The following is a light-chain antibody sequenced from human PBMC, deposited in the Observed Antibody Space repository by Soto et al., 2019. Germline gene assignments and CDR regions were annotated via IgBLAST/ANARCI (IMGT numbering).Light chain of an antibody. CDR3: FSRAGSLYV. V-gene: IGLV2-11*01. CDR1: NSDIGAYNS. CDR2: DVN. J-gene: IGLJ1*01. Sequence: QSVLTQPRSVSGSLGQSVTISCTGSNSDIGAYNSVSWYQQYPGKAPKPIIYDVNEWPSGVPDRFSGSKSGHTASLTISWLQPEDEADYYCFSRAGSLYVFGNGTKVTVL.